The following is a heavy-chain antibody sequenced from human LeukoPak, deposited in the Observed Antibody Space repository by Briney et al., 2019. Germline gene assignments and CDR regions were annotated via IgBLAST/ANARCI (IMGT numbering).Heavy chain of an antibody. CDR2: ISSNGGSI. D-gene: IGHD3-9*01. CDR1: GLTFSSYA. J-gene: IGHJ3*02. V-gene: IGHV3-64*01. CDR3: ARGPNYDILTGWRKTYNAFDK. Sequence: GGTLRLPCAASGLTFSSYAMHWVRHAPAKGLEDVSAISSNGGSIYYANSVKGRFTINRDNSKNTLYLQMNTLRAEDTAVYYCARGPNYDILTGWRKTYNAFDKWGQGTMVTVSS.